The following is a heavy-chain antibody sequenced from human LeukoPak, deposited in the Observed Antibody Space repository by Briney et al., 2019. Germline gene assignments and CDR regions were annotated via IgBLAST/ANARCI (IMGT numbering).Heavy chain of an antibody. CDR2: IYSGGSS. D-gene: IGHD3-10*01. V-gene: IGHV3-66*01. CDR1: GFTVSRND. Sequence: GGSLRLSCAASGFTVSRNDMSWVRQAPGKGREWVSVIYSGGSSFYADSVTGRFSISRDKSKNTIFLQMNSLRAEDMAVYYCARGGDPVYFDDWGQGTLVTVSS. CDR3: ARGGDPVYFDD. J-gene: IGHJ4*02.